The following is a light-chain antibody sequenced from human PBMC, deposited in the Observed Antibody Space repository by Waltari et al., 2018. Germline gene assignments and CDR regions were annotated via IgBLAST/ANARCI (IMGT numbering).Light chain of an antibody. V-gene: IGKV3-20*01. CDR2: GAS. J-gene: IGKJ4*01. CDR3: QQYGSSHFG. Sequence: EIVLTQSPGTLSLSPGERATLSCRASQSVSSSYLAWYQQKPGQAPRLLIYGASSRATGIPDRFSGSGSGTDFTLTISRLEPEDFAVYYCQQYGSSHFGFGGGTKVEIK. CDR1: QSVSSSY.